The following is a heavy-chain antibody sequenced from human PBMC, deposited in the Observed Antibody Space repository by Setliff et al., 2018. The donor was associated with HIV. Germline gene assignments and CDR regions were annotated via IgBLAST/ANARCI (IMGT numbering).Heavy chain of an antibody. D-gene: IGHD3-10*01. J-gene: IGHJ4*02. CDR1: GFTFSPYW. CDR3: ARDQVANYYGSGIDY. V-gene: IGHV3-74*01. Sequence: PGGSLRLSCAASGFTFSPYWMHWVRQAPGKGLVWVSRINSDGNKKYYADSVKGRFTISRDNSKNTLYLQMNSLRAEDTAVYYCARDQVANYYGSGIDYWGQGTLVTVSS. CDR2: INSDGNKK.